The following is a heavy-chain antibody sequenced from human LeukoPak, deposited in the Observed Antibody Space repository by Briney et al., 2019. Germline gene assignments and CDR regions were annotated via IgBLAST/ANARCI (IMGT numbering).Heavy chain of an antibody. CDR3: ARGRFLEWLLYHPTFDY. CDR1: GGTFSSYA. V-gene: IGHV1-69*01. Sequence: SVKVSCKASGGTFSSYAISWVRQAPGQGLEWMGGIIPIFGTANYAQKFQGRVTITADESTSTAYMELSSLRSEDMAVHYCARGRFLEWLLYHPTFDYWGQGTLVTVSS. J-gene: IGHJ4*02. D-gene: IGHD3-3*01. CDR2: IIPIFGTA.